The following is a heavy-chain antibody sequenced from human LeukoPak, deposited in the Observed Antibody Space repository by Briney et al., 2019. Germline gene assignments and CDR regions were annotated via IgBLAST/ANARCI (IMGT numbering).Heavy chain of an antibody. CDR1: GYTFTSYC. Sequence: ASVKLSCSASGYTFTSYCISWVRQAPGQGLEWMGCISTYNGYTNYAKNLQGRVTMTTDTSTRTAYMELRSLRSGDTAVYYCARWSYSSDWYFGTFDIWGQGTTVTISS. V-gene: IGHV1-18*01. CDR2: ISTYNGYT. D-gene: IGHD6-19*01. CDR3: ARWSYSSDWYFGTFDI. J-gene: IGHJ3*02.